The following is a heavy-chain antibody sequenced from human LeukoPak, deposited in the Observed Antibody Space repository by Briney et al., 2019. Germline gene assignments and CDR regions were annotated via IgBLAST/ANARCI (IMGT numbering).Heavy chain of an antibody. CDR1: GGSISSYY. J-gene: IGHJ4*02. V-gene: IGHV4-4*07. D-gene: IGHD2-15*01. CDR3: AREVNCSGGSCADY. Sequence: NSSETLSLTCTVSGGSISSYYWSWLRQPAGKGLEWIGRIYTSGSTNYNPSLKSRVTMSVDTSKNQFSLKLSSVTAADTAVYYCAREVNCSGGSCADYWGQGTLVTVSS. CDR2: IYTSGST.